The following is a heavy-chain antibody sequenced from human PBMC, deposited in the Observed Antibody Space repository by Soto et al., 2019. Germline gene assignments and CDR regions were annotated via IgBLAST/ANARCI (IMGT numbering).Heavy chain of an antibody. CDR3: VINPAMVLYGMDV. Sequence: PSETLSLTCTVSGGSISSGDYYWSWFRQPPGKGLEWIGYIYYSGSTYYNPSLKSRVTISVDTSKNQFSLKLSSVTAADTAVYYCVINPAMVLYGMDVWGQGTSVTGSS. CDR2: IYYSGST. J-gene: IGHJ6*02. V-gene: IGHV4-30-4*01. CDR1: GGSISSGDYY. D-gene: IGHD5-18*01.